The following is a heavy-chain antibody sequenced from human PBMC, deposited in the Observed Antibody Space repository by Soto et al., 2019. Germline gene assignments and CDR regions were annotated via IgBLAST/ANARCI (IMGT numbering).Heavy chain of an antibody. CDR3: ARSYSGTFYGYDT. V-gene: IGHV4-59*01. D-gene: IGHD1-26*01. CDR2: VFYTGST. Sequence: SETLSLTCTVSGGSISSYHWSWIRQSPGKGLEWIGYVFYTGSTKYNPALKRRVTISVDTSKNQFSLKLSSVSAADTGLYYCARSYSGTFYGYDTWGQGILVTVSS. J-gene: IGHJ5*02. CDR1: GGSISSYH.